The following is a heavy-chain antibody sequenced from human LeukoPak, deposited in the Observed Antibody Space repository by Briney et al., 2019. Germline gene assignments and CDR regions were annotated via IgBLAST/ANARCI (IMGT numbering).Heavy chain of an antibody. CDR3: ARDDFTYCYDNSGPMFDH. CDR2: IKQDGSEK. V-gene: IGHV3-7*01. J-gene: IGHJ4*02. Sequence: GGSLRLSCAASGFTFSGYWMSWVRQAPGKGLEWVANIKQDGSEKYYVDSVKGRFTISRDNAKNSLYLQMNSLRAEDTAVYYCARDDFTYCYDNSGPMFDHWGQGTLVTVSS. CDR1: GFTFSGYW. D-gene: IGHD3-22*01.